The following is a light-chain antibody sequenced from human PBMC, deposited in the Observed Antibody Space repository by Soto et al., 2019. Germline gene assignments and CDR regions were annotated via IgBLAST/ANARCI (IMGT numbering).Light chain of an antibody. CDR2: KAS. Sequence: DIQMTQSPSTLSASVGDRVTITCRASQTITTSLAWYQQKPGKAPKLLIYKASSLESGVPPRFSGSGSGTEFTLTISSLQPDEFATYYCQQYDSYSLRTFGQGTKVEI. CDR3: QQYDSYSLRT. J-gene: IGKJ1*01. V-gene: IGKV1-5*03. CDR1: QTITTS.